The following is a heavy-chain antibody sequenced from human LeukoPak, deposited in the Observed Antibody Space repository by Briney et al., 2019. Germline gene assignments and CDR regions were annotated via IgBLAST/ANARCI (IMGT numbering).Heavy chain of an antibody. J-gene: IGHJ6*02. D-gene: IGHD3-3*01. Sequence: ASVKVSCKASGGTFSSYAISWVRQAPGQGLEWMGGIIPIFGTANYAQKFQGRVTITADESTSTAYMELSSLRSEDTAVYYCARDKGYDFWSGYPLSSTYGMDVWGQGTTVTVSS. CDR3: ARDKGYDFWSGYPLSSTYGMDV. CDR1: GGTFSSYA. V-gene: IGHV1-69*13. CDR2: IIPIFGTA.